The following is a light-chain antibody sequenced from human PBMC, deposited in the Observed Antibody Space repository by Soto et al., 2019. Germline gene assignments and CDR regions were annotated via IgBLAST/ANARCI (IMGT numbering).Light chain of an antibody. CDR2: DND. J-gene: IGLJ2*01. V-gene: IGLV1-51*01. Sequence: QSVLTQPPSVSAAPGQKVTISCSGTSSNIGNNYVFWYQQLPGTAPKLLIYDNDKRPSGIPDRFSGYKSGTSATLGITGLQTGDEADYYCSTWDRSLSVVVFGGGTKLTVL. CDR1: SSNIGNNY. CDR3: STWDRSLSVVV.